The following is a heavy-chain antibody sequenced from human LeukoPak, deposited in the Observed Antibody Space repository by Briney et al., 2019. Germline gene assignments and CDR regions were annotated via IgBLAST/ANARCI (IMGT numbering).Heavy chain of an antibody. J-gene: IGHJ4*02. Sequence: SETLSLTCTVSRGSISGYYWSWIRQPPGTGLEWIGYIYYSGTTNYNPSLKSRVTILVDTSKNQFSLKLTSVTSADTALYYCARGRGYADFWGQGALVTVSS. CDR2: IYYSGTT. D-gene: IGHD6-25*01. V-gene: IGHV4-59*01. CDR3: ARGRGYADF. CDR1: RGSISGYY.